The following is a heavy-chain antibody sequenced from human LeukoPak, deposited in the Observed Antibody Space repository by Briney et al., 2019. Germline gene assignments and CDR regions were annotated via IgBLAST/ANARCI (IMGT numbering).Heavy chain of an antibody. J-gene: IGHJ4*02. CDR3: ARGYDDSSGYYYYY. D-gene: IGHD3-22*01. CDR2: IWYDGSNK. V-gene: IGHV3-33*08. Sequence: GGSLRLSCAASGFTFSSYAMHWVRQAPGKGLEWVAVIWYDGSNKYYADSVKGRFTISRDNSKNTLYLQMNSLRAEDTAVYYCARGYDDSSGYYYYYWGQGTLVTVSS. CDR1: GFTFSSYA.